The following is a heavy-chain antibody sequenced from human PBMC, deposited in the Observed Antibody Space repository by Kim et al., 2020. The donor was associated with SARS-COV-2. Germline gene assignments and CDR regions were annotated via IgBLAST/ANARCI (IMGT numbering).Heavy chain of an antibody. CDR1: GFTFSSYE. J-gene: IGHJ6*03. Sequence: GGSLRLSCAASGFTFSSYEMNWVRQAPGKGLEWVSYISSSGSTIYYADSVKGRFTISRDNAKNSLYLQMNSLRAEDTAVYYCARVVAVVRFLGWFYMDVWGKGTPVTVSS. CDR3: ARVVAVVRFLGWFYMDV. CDR2: ISSSGSTI. V-gene: IGHV3-48*03. D-gene: IGHD3-3*01.